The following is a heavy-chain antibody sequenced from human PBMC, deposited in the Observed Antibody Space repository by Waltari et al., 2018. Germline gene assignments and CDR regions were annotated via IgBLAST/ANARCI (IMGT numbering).Heavy chain of an antibody. V-gene: IGHV3-21*04. CDR1: GFTFSSYS. Sequence: VQLVESGGGLVKPGGSLRLSCAASGFTFSSYSMNWVRQAPGKGLEWVTSISSSSSYKYYAYSVKGRFTISRDNAKNSLDLQMNSLRAEDTAVYYCARASYSSSWYAPYFDYWGQGTLVTVSS. J-gene: IGHJ4*02. CDR3: ARASYSSSWYAPYFDY. CDR2: ISSSSSYK. D-gene: IGHD6-13*01.